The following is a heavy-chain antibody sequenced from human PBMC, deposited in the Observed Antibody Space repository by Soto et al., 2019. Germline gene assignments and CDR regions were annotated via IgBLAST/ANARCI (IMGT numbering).Heavy chain of an antibody. J-gene: IGHJ4*02. V-gene: IGHV3-23*05. D-gene: IGHD2-15*01. Sequence: VGSLRHSWAASGLSCSDFSMSWFRQATGKGLEWVSFIDLTGSPTYYSDSVKGRFTVSKDISKKTVYLQMNSLRVEDTAIYYCAKDRVSDGIYSSDYWGRGVLVTVSS. CDR1: GLSCSDFS. CDR3: AKDRVSDGIYSSDY. CDR2: IDLTGSPT.